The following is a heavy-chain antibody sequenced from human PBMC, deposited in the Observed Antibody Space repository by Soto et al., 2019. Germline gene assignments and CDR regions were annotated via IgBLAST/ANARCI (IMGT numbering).Heavy chain of an antibody. D-gene: IGHD5-12*01. CDR2: ISSSSSYI. CDR1: GFTFSGYS. Sequence: DVQLVESGGGLVKPGGSLRLSCAASGFTFSGYSMNWVRQAPGKGLEWVSSISSSSSYIYYADSLKGRFTISRDNAKNSLYLQMNSLRAEDTAVYYCARGLEGGYDHYYYYSLDVWGQGTTVTVSS. CDR3: ARGLEGGYDHYYYYSLDV. J-gene: IGHJ6*02. V-gene: IGHV3-21*01.